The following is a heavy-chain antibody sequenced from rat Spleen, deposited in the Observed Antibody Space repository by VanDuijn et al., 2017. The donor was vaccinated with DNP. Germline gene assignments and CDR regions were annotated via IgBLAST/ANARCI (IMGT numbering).Heavy chain of an antibody. J-gene: IGHJ3*01. CDR1: GYSITSSY. CDR2: ISNSGST. V-gene: IGHV3-1*01. CDR3: VRGTAGLTWFAY. Sequence: EVQLQESGPGLVKPSQSLSLTCSVTGYSITSSYWGWIRKFPGNRMEWIGHISNSGSTSYNPSLTSRISIGRDTSKSQFFLHLNSVTTEDTATYFCVRGTAGLTWFAYWGQGTLVTVSS. D-gene: IGHD1-4*01.